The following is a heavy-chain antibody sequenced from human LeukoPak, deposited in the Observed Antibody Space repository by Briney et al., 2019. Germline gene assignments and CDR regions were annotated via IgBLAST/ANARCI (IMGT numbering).Heavy chain of an antibody. Sequence: GGSLRLSCAASGFRFSSYGMHWVRQAPGKGLEWVAVISDDGIKIYYGDSVKGRFTISRDNSKNTLNLQMDSLRADDTAVYYCGKGPGYSVYDNLPHHWGQGTLVTVSS. CDR2: ISDDGIKI. D-gene: IGHD5/OR15-5a*01. CDR3: GKGPGYSVYDNLPHH. J-gene: IGHJ5*02. CDR1: GFRFSSYG. V-gene: IGHV3-30*18.